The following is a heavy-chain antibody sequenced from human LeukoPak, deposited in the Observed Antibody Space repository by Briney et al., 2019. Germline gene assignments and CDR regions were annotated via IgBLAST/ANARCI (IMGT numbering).Heavy chain of an antibody. V-gene: IGHV4-34*01. CDR1: GGSFSGYY. CDR2: INHSGST. D-gene: IGHD3-3*01. CDR3: ARSFGITIFGVVNQYFDY. J-gene: IGHJ4*02. Sequence: PSETLSHTCAVYGGSFSGYYWSWIRQPPGKGLEWIGEINHSGSTNYNPSLKSRVTISVDTSKNQFSLKLSSVTAADTAVYYCARSFGITIFGVVNQYFDYWGQGTLVTVSS.